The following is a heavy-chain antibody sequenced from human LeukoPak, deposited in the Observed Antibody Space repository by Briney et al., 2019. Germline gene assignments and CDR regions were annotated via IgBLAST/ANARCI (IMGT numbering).Heavy chain of an antibody. D-gene: IGHD6-25*01. CDR3: AKISSSVESNFDY. CDR2: IWPDGSKK. J-gene: IGHJ4*02. V-gene: IGHV3-33*06. Sequence: PGRSLRLSCGASGFTFSTYAMHWVRQAPGKGLEWVAFIWPDGSKKYYADSVKGRFAISRENSKNTVYLQMNDLRPEDTALYFCAKISSSVESNFDYWCQGTLLTVSS. CDR1: GFTFSTYA.